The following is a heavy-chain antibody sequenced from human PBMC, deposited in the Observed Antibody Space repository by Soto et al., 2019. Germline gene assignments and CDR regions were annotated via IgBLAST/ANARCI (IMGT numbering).Heavy chain of an antibody. Sequence: GASVKVSCKPSGYTFNTYYLHWVRQAPGQALEWMGVIHPSGGGTTYAQKFLGRVTVTRDTSTSTVFMESSSLRSDDTAVYYCARGGHIAVVTASFDYWGQGTLVTVSS. D-gene: IGHD2-21*02. CDR3: ARGGHIAVVTASFDY. CDR1: GYTFNTYY. J-gene: IGHJ4*02. V-gene: IGHV1-46*02. CDR2: IHPSGGGT.